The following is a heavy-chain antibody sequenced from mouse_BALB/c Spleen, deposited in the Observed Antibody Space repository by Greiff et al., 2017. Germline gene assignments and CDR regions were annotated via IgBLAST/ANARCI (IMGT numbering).Heavy chain of an antibody. CDR2: ISDGGSYT. D-gene: IGHD1-1*01. J-gene: IGHJ2*01. CDR1: GFTFSDYY. Sequence: EVHLVESGGGLVKPGGSLKLSCAASGFTFSDYYMYWVRQTPEKRLEWVATISDGGSYTYYPDSVKGRFTISRDNAKNNLYLQMSSLKSEDTATYYCAREGHYGSSYFDYWGQGTTLTVSS. V-gene: IGHV5-4*02. CDR3: AREGHYGSSYFDY.